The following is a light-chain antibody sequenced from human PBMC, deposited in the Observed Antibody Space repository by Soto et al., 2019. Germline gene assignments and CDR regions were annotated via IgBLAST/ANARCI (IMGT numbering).Light chain of an antibody. CDR1: RRDVGSYNL. CDR2: EGI. V-gene: IGLV2-23*03. CDR3: CSYTGRSTFVV. J-gene: IGLJ2*01. Sequence: QSAPTPPASVSGAPGQAIAISCTGTRRDVGSYNLVSWYQQHPGKAPKLMIYEGIKRPSGISNRFSGSKSGNTASLTISGLQAEYEADYYCCSYTGRSTFVVFGGGTKVTVL.